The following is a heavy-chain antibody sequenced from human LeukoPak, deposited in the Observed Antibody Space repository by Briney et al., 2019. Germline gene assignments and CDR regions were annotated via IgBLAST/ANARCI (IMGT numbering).Heavy chain of an antibody. D-gene: IGHD5-18*01. CDR3: ATGYSFGEHDAFDM. V-gene: IGHV1-69*05. J-gene: IGHJ3*02. CDR1: GGTFSSYV. Sequence: GASVKVSCKASGGTFSSYVVSWVRQAPGQGLEWMGGIIPMLGSTNLAQKFQGRLTIMTDESTSTAYMELSSVRSEDTAVYYCATGYSFGEHDAFDMWGQGTMVTVSS. CDR2: IIPMLGST.